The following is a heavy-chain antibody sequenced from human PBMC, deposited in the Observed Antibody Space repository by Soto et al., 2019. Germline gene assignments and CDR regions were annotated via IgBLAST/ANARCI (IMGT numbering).Heavy chain of an antibody. Sequence: PGGSLRLSCAASGFTFSSYAMHWVRQAPGKGLEWVAVISYDGSNKYYADSVKGRLTISRDNSKNTLYLQMNSLRAEDTAVYYCARDRGDLPGTLTNYYYYYGMDVWGQGTTVTVSS. J-gene: IGHJ6*02. V-gene: IGHV3-30-3*01. CDR1: GFTFSSYA. D-gene: IGHD1-1*01. CDR3: ARDRGDLPGTLTNYYYYYGMDV. CDR2: ISYDGSNK.